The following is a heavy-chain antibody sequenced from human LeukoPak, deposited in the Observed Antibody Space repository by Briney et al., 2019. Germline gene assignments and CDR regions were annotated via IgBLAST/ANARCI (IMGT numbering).Heavy chain of an antibody. Sequence: SQTLSLTCAISGDSVSSNSAAWHWLRQSPSRGLEWLGRTYYRSKWYNDYAVSVKSRITINPDTSKNQFSLQLNSVTPEDTAVYYCARGTLAVAGIYFDYWGQGTLVTVSS. CDR2: TYYRSKWYN. D-gene: IGHD6-19*01. V-gene: IGHV6-1*01. CDR3: ARGTLAVAGIYFDY. J-gene: IGHJ4*02. CDR1: GDSVSSNSAA.